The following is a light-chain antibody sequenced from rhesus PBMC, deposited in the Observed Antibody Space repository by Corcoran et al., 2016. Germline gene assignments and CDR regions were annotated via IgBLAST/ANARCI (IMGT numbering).Light chain of an antibody. CDR3: QHGYGTPYS. CDR1: QSISSW. CDR2: KAS. V-gene: IGKV1-22*01. Sequence: DIQMTQSPSSLSASVGDTVTITCRASQSISSWLAWYPQKPGKAPKLLIYKASSLQSGVPSRFSGSGFGTDFTRTISSLQPEDGATYYCQHGYGTPYSFGQGTKVEIK. J-gene: IGKJ2*01.